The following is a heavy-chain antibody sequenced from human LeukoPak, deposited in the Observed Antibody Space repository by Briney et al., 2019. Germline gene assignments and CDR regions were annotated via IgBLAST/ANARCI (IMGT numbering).Heavy chain of an antibody. CDR3: AADRSFYCSGKRCQGYWFDP. CDR1: GFTFTRPA. CDR2: IAVGSGNT. V-gene: IGHV1-58*01. J-gene: IGHJ5*02. Sequence: SVQVTCMASGFTFTRPAWQWVRQARAPRLEWIGWIAVGSGNTNYAQKFQGRVTITREMSTSTDYMELSSLRYEDTAVYFCAADRSFYCSGKRCQGYWFDPWGQGTLVTVSS. D-gene: IGHD2-15*01.